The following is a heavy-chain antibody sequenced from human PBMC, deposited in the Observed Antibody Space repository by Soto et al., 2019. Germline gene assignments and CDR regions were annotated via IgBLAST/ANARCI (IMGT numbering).Heavy chain of an antibody. Sequence: PGGSLRLSCAASGFTFSAYSFNWVRQAPGKGLEWVGFIWYDGSNTFYAESVKGRFTISRDNSKNTVYLQINALRAEDTAVYYCARDFSMVIVAPGYWGQGTLVTVSS. CDR2: IWYDGSNT. CDR1: GFTFSAYS. CDR3: ARDFSMVIVAPGY. V-gene: IGHV3-33*08. J-gene: IGHJ4*02. D-gene: IGHD5-12*01.